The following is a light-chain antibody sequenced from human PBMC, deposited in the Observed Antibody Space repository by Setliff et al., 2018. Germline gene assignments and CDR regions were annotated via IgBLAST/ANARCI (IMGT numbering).Light chain of an antibody. CDR1: SSDVGNYNL. V-gene: IGLV2-23*02. Sequence: QSALAQPASVSGSPGQSITISCTGTSSDVGNYNLVSWYQQHPGKAPKLMIYDVSKRPSGISNRFSGSKSGNTASLTISGLQAEDEANYYCYSYSGSSTFVVFGGGTNVTVL. CDR3: YSYSGSSTFVV. J-gene: IGLJ2*01. CDR2: DVS.